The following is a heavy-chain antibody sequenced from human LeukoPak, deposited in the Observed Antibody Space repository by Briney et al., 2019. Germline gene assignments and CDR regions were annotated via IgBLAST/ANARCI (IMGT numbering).Heavy chain of an antibody. D-gene: IGHD3-16*01. V-gene: IGHV3-48*04. CDR1: GFTFSSYS. J-gene: IGHJ4*02. CDR3: AGERSDMIGD. CDR2: ISSSSAM. Sequence: GGSLRLSCAASGFTFSSYSMSWVRQAPGKGLEWVSYISSSSAMYYADSMKGRFTISRDNAKDTLYLQMNSLRAEDTAVYYCAGERSDMIGDWGQGTLVTVSS.